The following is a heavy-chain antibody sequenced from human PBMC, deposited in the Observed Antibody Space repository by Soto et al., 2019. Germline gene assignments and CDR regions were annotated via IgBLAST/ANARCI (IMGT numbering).Heavy chain of an antibody. CDR1: GGTFGSYA. J-gene: IGHJ6*02. D-gene: IGHD2-2*01. V-gene: IGHV1-69*01. Sequence: VQLVQSGAEVKQPGSSVKVSCKASGGTFGSYAISWVRQAPGQGLEWMGGIIPIPGTANYAQKFQGRVTIAADEATSPAYMALSSRRSEDTAVYYCARSQGSSTSLEIYYYYYYGMDVWGQGTTVTVSS. CDR2: IIPIPGTA. CDR3: ARSQGSSTSLEIYYYYYYGMDV.